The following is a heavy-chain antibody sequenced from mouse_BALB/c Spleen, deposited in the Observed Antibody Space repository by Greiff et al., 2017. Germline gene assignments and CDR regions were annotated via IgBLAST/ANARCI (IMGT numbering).Heavy chain of an antibody. CDR2: ISSGGSYT. CDR3: ARHWTGYYAMDY. D-gene: IGHD4-1*01. J-gene: IGHJ4*01. CDR1: GFTFSSYG. V-gene: IGHV5-6*01. Sequence: EVKLVESGGDLVKPGGSLKLSCAASGFTFSSYGMSWVRQTPDKRLEWVATISSGGSYTYYPDSVKGRFTISRDNAKNTLYLQMSSLRSEDTAMYYCARHWTGYYAMDYWGQGTSVTVSS.